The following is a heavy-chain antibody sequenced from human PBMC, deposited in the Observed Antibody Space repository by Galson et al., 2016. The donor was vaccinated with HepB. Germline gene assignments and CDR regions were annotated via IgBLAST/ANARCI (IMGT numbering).Heavy chain of an antibody. D-gene: IGHD2-2*01. J-gene: IGHJ4*02. Sequence: SLRLSCAASGFTFSKYGMHWVRQAPGKGLEWVAVISDDGSNKHYADSVKGRFTISRDNSKNTLYLQMNTRRAEDTAVYYCTNEWVEPPAMNPYYFDYWGQGTLVTVSS. CDR1: GFTFSKYG. CDR3: TNEWVEPPAMNPYYFDY. V-gene: IGHV3-30*18. CDR2: ISDDGSNK.